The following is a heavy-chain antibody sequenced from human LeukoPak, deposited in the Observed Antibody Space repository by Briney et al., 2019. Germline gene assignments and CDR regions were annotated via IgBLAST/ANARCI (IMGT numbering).Heavy chain of an antibody. D-gene: IGHD2-15*01. Sequence: PSETLSLTCAVFGGSFTTYYWTWIRQPPGKGLEWIGEINHSGSTNYNPSLKSRVTISVDTSKNQFSLKLSSVTAADTAVYYCARCSSGGSCYSYQHWGQGTLVTVSS. CDR3: ARCSSGGSCYSYQH. CDR2: INHSGST. V-gene: IGHV4-34*01. J-gene: IGHJ4*02. CDR1: GGSFTTYY.